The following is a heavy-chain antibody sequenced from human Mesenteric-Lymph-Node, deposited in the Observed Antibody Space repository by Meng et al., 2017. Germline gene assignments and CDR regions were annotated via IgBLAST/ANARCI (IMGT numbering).Heavy chain of an antibody. D-gene: IGHD1-26*01. CDR3: ARGLGVVGAGVDP. CDR2: INAGNGNT. Sequence: ASVKVSCKASGYTFTSYAMHWVRQAPGQRLEWMGWINAGNGNTKYSQKFQGRVTITRDTSASTAYMELSSLRSEDTAVYYCARGLGVVGAGVDPWGQGTLVTVSS. J-gene: IGHJ5*02. CDR1: GYTFTSYA. V-gene: IGHV1-3*01.